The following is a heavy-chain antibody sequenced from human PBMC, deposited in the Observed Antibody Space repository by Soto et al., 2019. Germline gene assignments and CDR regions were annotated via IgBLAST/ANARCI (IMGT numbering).Heavy chain of an antibody. CDR1: GFTFSSYG. J-gene: IGHJ4*02. CDR2: ISYDGSNK. Sequence: QVQLVESGGGVVQPGRSLRLSCAASGFTFSSYGMHWVRQAPGKGLEWVAVISYDGSNKYYADSVKGRFTISRDNSKNPLYLQMNSLRAEDTAVYYCAKDKAGVCDYWGQGTLVTVSS. D-gene: IGHD6-19*01. CDR3: AKDKAGVCDY. V-gene: IGHV3-30*18.